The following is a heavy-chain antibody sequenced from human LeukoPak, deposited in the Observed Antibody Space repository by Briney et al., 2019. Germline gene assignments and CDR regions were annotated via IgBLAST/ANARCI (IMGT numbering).Heavy chain of an antibody. CDR2: INSDGINT. CDR1: GFTFSSYS. CDR3: ARDLGQYYDTSDNWFDP. V-gene: IGHV3-74*01. D-gene: IGHD3-22*01. J-gene: IGHJ5*02. Sequence: PGGSLRLSRAASGFTFSSYSMNWVRQAPGKGLVWVSRINSDGINTSYADSVKGRFTISRDNAKNTLNLQMNSLRAEDTAVYYCARDLGQYYDTSDNWFDPWGQGTLVTVSS.